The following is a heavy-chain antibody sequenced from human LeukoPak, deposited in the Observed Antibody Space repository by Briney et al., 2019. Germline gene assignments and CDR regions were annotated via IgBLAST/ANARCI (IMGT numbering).Heavy chain of an antibody. CDR1: GGSIRSSSYY. Sequence: SETLSLTCTVSGGSIRSSSYYWGWIRQPPGKGLEWIGSIYYSGSTYYNPSLKSRATISVDTSKNQFSLKLSSVTAADTAVYYCARDRGGGDPFGYWGQGTLVTVSS. J-gene: IGHJ4*02. V-gene: IGHV4-39*07. D-gene: IGHD2-21*02. CDR3: ARDRGGGDPFGY. CDR2: IYYSGST.